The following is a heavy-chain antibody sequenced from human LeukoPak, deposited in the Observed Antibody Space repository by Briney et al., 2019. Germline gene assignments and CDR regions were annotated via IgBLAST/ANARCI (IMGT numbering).Heavy chain of an antibody. J-gene: IGHJ4*02. V-gene: IGHV4-59*08. CDR2: IHYSGRT. D-gene: IGHD6-13*01. CDR1: GDSMNSVY. Sequence: SETLSLTCTVSGDSMNSVYWSWTRQPPGTGLEWIGDIHYSGRTTYSPSLKSRLTISVDTSKNQFSLRLSSVTAADTAVYCARHRAGGSRIDSWGQGTLVIVSS. CDR3: ARHRAGGSRIDS.